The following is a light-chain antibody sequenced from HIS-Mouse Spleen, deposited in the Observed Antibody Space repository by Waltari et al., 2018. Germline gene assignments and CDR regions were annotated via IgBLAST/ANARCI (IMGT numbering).Light chain of an antibody. Sequence: QSALTPPPSASGSPGQSVTISCTGPSSDVGGYNYVSWYQQHPGKAPKLMIYEVSKRPSGVPDRFSGSKSGNTASLTVSGLQAEDEADYYCSSYAGSNKDVFGTGTKVTVL. CDR2: EVS. CDR1: SSDVGGYNY. CDR3: SSYAGSNKDV. V-gene: IGLV2-8*01. J-gene: IGLJ1*01.